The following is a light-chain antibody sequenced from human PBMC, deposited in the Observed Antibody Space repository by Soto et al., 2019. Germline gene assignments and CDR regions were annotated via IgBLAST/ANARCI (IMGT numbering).Light chain of an antibody. Sequence: LVLTQSPATLSLSPGERATLSCRASQSVSSYLAWYQHKPGQAPRLLIYDASNRATGIPARFSGSGSGPDFTLTISILEPEDFALYYCQQRSNWPSFGQGTRLES. CDR1: QSVSSY. J-gene: IGKJ5*01. CDR3: QQRSNWPS. V-gene: IGKV3-11*01. CDR2: DAS.